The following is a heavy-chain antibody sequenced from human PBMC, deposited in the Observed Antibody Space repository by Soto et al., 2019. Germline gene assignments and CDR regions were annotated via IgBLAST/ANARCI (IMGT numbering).Heavy chain of an antibody. V-gene: IGHV3-23*01. Sequence: PVGSLRLSCAASGFTFPTFAMSWVRQAPGKGLEWVSGLSDSGGTTYYADSVKGRFTISRDNSKNKLYLQMNSLRGDDTAVYYCVQRGGSGYYGAFDYWGHGTLVTVS. J-gene: IGHJ4*01. CDR3: VQRGGSGYYGAFDY. D-gene: IGHD3-22*01. CDR1: GFTFPTFA. CDR2: LSDSGGTT.